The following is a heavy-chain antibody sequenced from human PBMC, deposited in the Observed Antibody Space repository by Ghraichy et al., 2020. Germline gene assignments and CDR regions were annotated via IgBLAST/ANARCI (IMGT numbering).Heavy chain of an antibody. V-gene: IGHV4-39*01. CDR3: ASNKYYYDISAYGYFDY. CDR1: GGSISSDIYY. J-gene: IGHJ4*02. CDR2: IYYSGST. D-gene: IGHD3-22*01. Sequence: SETLSLTCSVSGGSISSDIYYWGWIRQPPGKGLEWIGSIYYSGSTYHNPSLKSRVSISVDTSKNQFSLKLSSVTAADTAVYYCASNKYYYDISAYGYFDYWGLGTRVTVSS.